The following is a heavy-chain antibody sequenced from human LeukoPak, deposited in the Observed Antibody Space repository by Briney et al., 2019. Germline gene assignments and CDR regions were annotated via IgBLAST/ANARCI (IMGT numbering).Heavy chain of an antibody. CDR1: GGSISSSSYY. J-gene: IGHJ4*02. D-gene: IGHD1-26*01. CDR3: ARSDNWELAFDY. Sequence: SETLSLTCTVSGGSISSSSYYWSWIRQPPGKGLEWIGYIYYSGSTNYNPSLKSRVTISVDTSKNQFSLKLSSVTAADTAVYYCARSDNWELAFDYWGQGTLVTVSS. V-gene: IGHV4-61*01. CDR2: IYYSGST.